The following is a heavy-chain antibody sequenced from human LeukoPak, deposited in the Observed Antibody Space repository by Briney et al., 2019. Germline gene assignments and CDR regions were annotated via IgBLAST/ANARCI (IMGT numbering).Heavy chain of an antibody. CDR3: AKASSSSGYSYDAFDI. Sequence: GGSLRLSCAASGFTFSSYSMNWVRQAPGKGLEWVSSISSSSSYIYYADSVKGRFTISRDNAKNSLYLQMNSLRAEDTAVYYCAKASSSSGYSYDAFDIWGQGTMVTVSS. J-gene: IGHJ3*02. D-gene: IGHD3-22*01. CDR2: ISSSSSYI. V-gene: IGHV3-21*04. CDR1: GFTFSSYS.